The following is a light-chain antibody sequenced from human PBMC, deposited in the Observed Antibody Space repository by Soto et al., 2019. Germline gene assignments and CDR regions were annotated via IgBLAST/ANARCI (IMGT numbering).Light chain of an antibody. CDR3: QQRYNWPLT. J-gene: IGKJ2*01. CDR2: DAS. V-gene: IGKV3-11*01. CDR1: QSVSSY. Sequence: EIVLTQSPATLSLSPGERATLSCRASQSVSSYLGWYQQKPGQAPRLLIHDASKRASGIPARFSGSGSGTDFSLTSSSLEPEDFAVYYCQQRYNWPLTFGQGTRLEIK.